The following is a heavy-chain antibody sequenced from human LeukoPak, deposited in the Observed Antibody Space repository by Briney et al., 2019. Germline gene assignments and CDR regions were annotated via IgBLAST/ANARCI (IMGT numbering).Heavy chain of an antibody. D-gene: IGHD3-10*01. Sequence: GGPVRLSCAASGFSFNNYNMNWVRQAPGQGLEWVSSISTTSSYIYYADSVKGRFTISRDNAKNSLHLQMNSLRDEDTAVYYCARDSFRGVNWFDPWGQGTLVTVSS. CDR1: GFSFNNYN. J-gene: IGHJ5*02. CDR2: ISTTSSYI. V-gene: IGHV3-21*06. CDR3: ARDSFRGVNWFDP.